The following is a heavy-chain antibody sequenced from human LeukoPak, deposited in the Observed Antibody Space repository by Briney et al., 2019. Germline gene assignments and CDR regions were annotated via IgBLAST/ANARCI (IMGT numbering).Heavy chain of an antibody. Sequence: GGSLRLSCAASGFTFSSYNMNWVRHSPGKGLEWVASIDTTSEYIFYTDSLKGRFTISRDNAKSSLYLQMNNLRAEDTAVYYCARADRDSDWYIDDCWGQGTLVTVSS. V-gene: IGHV3-21*06. J-gene: IGHJ4*02. CDR2: IDTTSEYI. CDR1: GFTFSSYN. CDR3: ARADRDSDWYIDDC. D-gene: IGHD6-19*01.